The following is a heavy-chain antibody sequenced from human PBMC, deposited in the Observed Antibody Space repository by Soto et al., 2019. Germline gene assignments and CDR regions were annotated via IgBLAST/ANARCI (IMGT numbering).Heavy chain of an antibody. J-gene: IGHJ4*02. V-gene: IGHV4-59*01. CDR3: ARAPDNYYFDS. D-gene: IGHD1-1*01. Sequence: PSETLSLTCTVSGGSISSYYWSWIRQPPGKGLEWIGYIYYSGSTNYNPSLKSRVTISVDTSKNQFSLKLSSVTAADTAVYYCARAPDNYYFDSWGQGTLVTVSS. CDR1: GGSISSYY. CDR2: IYYSGST.